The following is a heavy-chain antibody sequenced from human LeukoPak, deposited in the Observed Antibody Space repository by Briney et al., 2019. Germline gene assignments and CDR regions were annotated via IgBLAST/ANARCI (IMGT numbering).Heavy chain of an antibody. V-gene: IGHV4-38-2*01. CDR2: IYHSGST. Sequence: SETLSLTCAVSGYSISSGYYWVWIRQPPGKGLEWIGSIYHSGSTYYNPSLKSRVTISVDTSKNQFSLKLSSVTAADTAVYYCARPLDYWGQGTLVTVSS. CDR1: GYSISSGYY. CDR3: ARPLDY. J-gene: IGHJ4*02.